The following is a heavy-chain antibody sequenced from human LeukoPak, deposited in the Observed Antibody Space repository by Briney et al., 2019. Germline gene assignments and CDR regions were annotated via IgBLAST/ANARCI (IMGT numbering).Heavy chain of an antibody. D-gene: IGHD4-17*01. Sequence: SETLSLTCTVSGGSISSHYWSWIRQPAGKGLEWIGRLYTIGSTNYNPSLKSRVTMSADTSKKQLSLKLSSVTAADTAVYFCARDDYGVSLDYWGQGILVTVSS. J-gene: IGHJ4*02. CDR1: GGSISSHY. V-gene: IGHV4-4*07. CDR2: LYTIGST. CDR3: ARDDYGVSLDY.